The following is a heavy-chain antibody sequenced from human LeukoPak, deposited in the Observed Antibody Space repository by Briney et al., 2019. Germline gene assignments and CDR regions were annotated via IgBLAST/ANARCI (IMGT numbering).Heavy chain of an antibody. CDR3: AADDLLEGY. V-gene: IGHV1-58*01. CDR1: GFTFTTSA. Sequence: SVKVSCKTSGFTFTTSAVQWVRQARGQRLEWIGWVVVGSGNTNYAQKFLERVTITRDMSTSTVYMELSSLRSEDTAVYYCAADDLLEGYWGQGTLVSVSS. D-gene: IGHD1-1*01. CDR2: VVVGSGNT. J-gene: IGHJ4*02.